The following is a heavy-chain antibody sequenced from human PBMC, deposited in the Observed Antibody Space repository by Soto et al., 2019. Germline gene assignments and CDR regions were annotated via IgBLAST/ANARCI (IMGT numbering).Heavy chain of an antibody. CDR1: GFTFSSYA. V-gene: IGHV3-30-3*01. D-gene: IGHD2-8*02. J-gene: IGHJ4*02. CDR2: ISYDGSNK. CDR3: ARVRGSVLAPAYDY. Sequence: QVQLVESGGGVVQPGRSLRLSCAASGFTFSSYAMHWVRQAPGKGLEWVAVISYDGSNKYYADSATGRFTISRDKSKNTLYLQMNIRRAEDTDVYYCARVRGSVLAPAYDYWGQGTMVTVSS.